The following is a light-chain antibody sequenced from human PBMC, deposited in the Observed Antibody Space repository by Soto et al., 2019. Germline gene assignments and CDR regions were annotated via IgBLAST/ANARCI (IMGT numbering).Light chain of an antibody. V-gene: IGKV3-20*01. J-gene: IGKJ1*01. CDR2: STS. Sequence: EIVLTQSPGTLSLSPGERATLSCRASQTVASSYLAWYQQKPDEAPRLLIYSTSVRATGVPDRFIGSGSEADFTLSISTLEPEDFAIYYCQQYGTSPWTLGQGTKVDIK. CDR1: QTVASSY. CDR3: QQYGTSPWT.